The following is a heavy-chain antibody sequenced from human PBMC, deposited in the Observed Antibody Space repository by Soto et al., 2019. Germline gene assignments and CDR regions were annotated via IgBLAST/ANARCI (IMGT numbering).Heavy chain of an antibody. CDR3: AKDNDRGVINYFDY. CDR2: ISGSGGST. Sequence: GGSLRLSCAASGFTFSSYAMSWVRQAPGKGLEWVSAISGSGGSTYYADSVKGRFTISRDNSKNTLYLQMNSLRAEDTAVYYRAKDNDRGVINYFDYWGQGTLVTVSS. D-gene: IGHD3-10*02. V-gene: IGHV3-23*01. CDR1: GFTFSSYA. J-gene: IGHJ4*02.